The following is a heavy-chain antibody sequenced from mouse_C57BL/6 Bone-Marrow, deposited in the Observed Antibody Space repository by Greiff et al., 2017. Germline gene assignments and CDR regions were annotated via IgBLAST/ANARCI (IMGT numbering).Heavy chain of an antibody. CDR2: INPNYGTT. CDR3: ARGYDYEYAMDY. CDR1: GYSFTDSN. Sequence: EVQLVEYGPELVKTGASGKISCKASGYSFTDSNMNWVKKSNGKSREWIGVINPNYGTTSYNQKFKGKATLTVDQSSSTDDMQLNSLTSEDAAVYVGARGYDYEYAMDYWGQGTSDTGSS. D-gene: IGHD2-4*01. V-gene: IGHV1-39*01. J-gene: IGHJ4*01.